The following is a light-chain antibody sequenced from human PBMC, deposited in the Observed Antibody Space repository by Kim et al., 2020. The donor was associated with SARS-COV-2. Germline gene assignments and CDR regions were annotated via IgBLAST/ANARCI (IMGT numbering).Light chain of an antibody. CDR2: EVF. V-gene: IGKV3-11*01. Sequence: PGDRATLSCRASQNIGRYLAWYQQRPGQAPRLLIYEVFNRAAGVPARFSGNGSETDFNLTISSLESDDFAVYYCHHRANWPALTFGGGTKVDIK. CDR1: QNIGRY. J-gene: IGKJ4*01. CDR3: HHRANWPALT.